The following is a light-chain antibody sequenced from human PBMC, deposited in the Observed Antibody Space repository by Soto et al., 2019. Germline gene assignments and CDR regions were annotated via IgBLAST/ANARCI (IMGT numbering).Light chain of an antibody. Sequence: QSVLTQPPSASGAPGQRVTISCSGSSSNIGRRIVNWYQQLPGEAPKLLIYTNDRRPSGVPDRFSGSKSGTSASLAISGLPSEDEADYDCAAWDESLSGWVFGGGTKVTVL. J-gene: IGLJ3*02. CDR2: TND. CDR1: SSNIGRRI. V-gene: IGLV1-44*01. CDR3: AAWDESLSGWV.